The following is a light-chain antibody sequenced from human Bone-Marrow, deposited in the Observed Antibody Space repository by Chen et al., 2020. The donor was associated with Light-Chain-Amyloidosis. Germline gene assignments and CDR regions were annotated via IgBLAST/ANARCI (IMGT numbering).Light chain of an antibody. Sequence: NFMLTQPHSVSESPGKTVIISCTRSSGSIATNYVQWYQQRPGSAPTTVIYEDDQRPSGVPEGFSGSIERSSNSASLTISGLKSEDEADYYCQSYQGSSQGVFGGGTKRTVL. J-gene: IGLJ3*02. CDR3: QSYQGSSQGV. V-gene: IGLV6-57*03. CDR1: SGSIATNY. CDR2: EDD.